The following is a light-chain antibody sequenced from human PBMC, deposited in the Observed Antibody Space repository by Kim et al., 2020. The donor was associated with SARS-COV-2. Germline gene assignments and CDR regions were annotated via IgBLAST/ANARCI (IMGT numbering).Light chain of an antibody. J-gene: IGKJ4*01. CDR3: QQRTNGPPRT. Sequence: SPGEGSTLACRASQNSDNCWAGYQKRPGQAPRIFIYDAAARATGIPARFTGDGSGTDLTLTIAGRAPEDVEFSDCQQRTNGPPRTFGGGTKVDIK. CDR2: DAA. V-gene: IGKV3-11*01. CDR1: QNSDNC.